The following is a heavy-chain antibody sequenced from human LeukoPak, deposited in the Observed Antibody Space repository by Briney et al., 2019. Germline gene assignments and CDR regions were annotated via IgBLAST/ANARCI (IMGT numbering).Heavy chain of an antibody. Sequence: GGSLRLSCAASGFSFSRYGMSWVRQAPGKGLEWVSCISATGSRTYYADSVKGRFTISRDNSKNTLYLQMNRLRGDDTALYYCAKGDRMLQWGAFDIWGQGTMVTVSS. V-gene: IGHV3-23*01. J-gene: IGHJ3*02. CDR1: GFSFSRYG. D-gene: IGHD2-8*01. CDR2: ISATGSRT. CDR3: AKGDRMLQWGAFDI.